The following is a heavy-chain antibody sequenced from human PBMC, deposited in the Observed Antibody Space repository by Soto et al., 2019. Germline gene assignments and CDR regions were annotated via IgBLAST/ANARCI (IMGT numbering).Heavy chain of an antibody. Sequence: QVLLVQSGTEVKRPGDSVKVSCKTSGYSFTSYGIAWVRQAPGQGLEWVAWISGYKHNTNFAQKFRGRVTMXTXTXXGTXXXEXXXXXXXXXXXXXXXXXXXXXXXXXXXXADPEYDYWGQGTLVTVSS. CDR2: ISGYKHNT. CDR3: XXXXXXXXXXXXXXADPEYDY. J-gene: IGHJ4*02. V-gene: IGHV1-18*01. CDR1: GYSFTSYG.